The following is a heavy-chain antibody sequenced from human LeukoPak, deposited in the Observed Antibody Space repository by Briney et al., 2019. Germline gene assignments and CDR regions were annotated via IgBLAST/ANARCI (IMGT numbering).Heavy chain of an antibody. D-gene: IGHD3-3*01. CDR3: ARGAYDFWSGYYTLFDY. V-gene: IGHV4-31*03. CDR2: IYYSGST. Sequence: PSETLSLTCTVSGGSISSGGYYWSWLRQHPGKGLEWIGYIYYSGSTYYNPSLKSRVTISVDTSKNQFSLKLSSVTAADTAVYYCARGAYDFWSGYYTLFDYWGQGTLVTVSS. CDR1: GGSISSGGYY. J-gene: IGHJ4*02.